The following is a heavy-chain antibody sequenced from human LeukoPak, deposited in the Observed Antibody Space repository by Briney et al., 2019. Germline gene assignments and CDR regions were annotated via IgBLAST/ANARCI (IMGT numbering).Heavy chain of an antibody. J-gene: IGHJ4*02. V-gene: IGHV3-23*01. Sequence: GGSLRLSCAASGFTFSDHAMSWVRQTPAKGLESVSSISAGGDRTHYADSVKGRFTSSRDNSKNTLYLQMNNLRAEDTAAYYCAKGSFWGQGTLVTVSS. CDR3: AKGSF. CDR2: ISAGGDRT. CDR1: GFTFSDHA. D-gene: IGHD3-10*01.